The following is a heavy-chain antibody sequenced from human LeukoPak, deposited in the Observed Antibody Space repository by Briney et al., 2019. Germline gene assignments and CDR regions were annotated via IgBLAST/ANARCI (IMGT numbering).Heavy chain of an antibody. J-gene: IGHJ4*02. CDR2: INHSAST. D-gene: IGHD6-19*01. CDR1: GGSFSGYY. CDR3: ARSVAGTSYYFDD. V-gene: IGHV4-34*01. Sequence: SETLSLTCAVYGGSFSGYYWSWIRQPPGKGLEWIGDINHSASTNYTPSLKSRVTMTVDTSKNQFSMKLSSVTAADTAVYYCARSVAGTSYYFDDWGQGTLVTVSS.